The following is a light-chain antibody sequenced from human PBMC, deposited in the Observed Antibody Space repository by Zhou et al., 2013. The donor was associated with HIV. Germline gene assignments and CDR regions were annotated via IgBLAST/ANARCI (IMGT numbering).Light chain of an antibody. CDR3: QQSYSSLT. J-gene: IGKJ4*01. CDR2: GTS. Sequence: DIQMTQSPSSLSASVGDRVTITCRASQSISSYLNWYQQKPGKAPKLLVSGTSNLRSGVPSRFSGSGSGADFTLTLSSLQPEDFATYYCQQSYSSLTFGGGTKVEIK. V-gene: IGKV1-39*01. CDR1: QSISSY.